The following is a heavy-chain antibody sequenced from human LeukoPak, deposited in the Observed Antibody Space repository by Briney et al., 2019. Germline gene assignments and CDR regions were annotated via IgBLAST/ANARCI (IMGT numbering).Heavy chain of an antibody. CDR1: GFTFSSYA. V-gene: IGHV3-30-3*01. J-gene: IGHJ4*02. CDR3: ARDRGTGLDY. CDR2: ISYDGSNK. Sequence: GGSLRLSCAASGFTFSSYAMHWVRQAPGKGLEWVAVISYDGSNKYYADSVKGRFTISRDNSTNTLYLQMNSLRAEDTAVYYCARDRGTGLDYWGQGTLVTVSS. D-gene: IGHD3-10*01.